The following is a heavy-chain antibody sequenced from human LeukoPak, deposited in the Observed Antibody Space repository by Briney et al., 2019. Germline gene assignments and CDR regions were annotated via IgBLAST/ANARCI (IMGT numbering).Heavy chain of an antibody. CDR1: GGSISSGGYY. CDR2: IYYGGST. V-gene: IGHV4-31*03. Sequence: SETLSLTCTVSGGSISSGGYYWSWIRQHPGKGLEWIGYIYYGGSTYYNPSLKSRVTISVDTSKNQFSLKLSSVTAADTAVYYCARGGPPAAAADTHYYYGMDVWGQGTTVTVSS. D-gene: IGHD6-13*01. J-gene: IGHJ6*02. CDR3: ARGGPPAAAADTHYYYGMDV.